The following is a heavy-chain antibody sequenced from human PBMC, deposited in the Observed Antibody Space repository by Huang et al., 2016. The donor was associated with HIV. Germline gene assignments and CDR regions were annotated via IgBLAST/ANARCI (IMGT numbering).Heavy chain of an antibody. J-gene: IGHJ4*02. CDR2: IYYRGNI. CDR3: ARTLTGTTALGY. V-gene: IGHV4-39*01. D-gene: IGHD1-20*01. CDR1: GSSISSSYY. Sequence: QLHLQESGPGLVKPSESLSLTCTVSGSSISSSYYWGWIRQPPGKGLEWIGNIYYRGNITNNPSLKSRVTISVDTSKKHISLTVDSVTAADTAVYYCARTLTGTTALGYWGQGTLVTVSS.